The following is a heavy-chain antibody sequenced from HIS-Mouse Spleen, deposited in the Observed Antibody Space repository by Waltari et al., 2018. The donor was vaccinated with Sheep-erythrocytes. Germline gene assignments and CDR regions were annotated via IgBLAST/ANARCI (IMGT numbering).Heavy chain of an antibody. Sequence: QLQLQESGPGLVKPSETLSLTCTVSGGSISSSSYYWGWIRQPPGKGLEWIGSIYYSGSTYYNPSLKSRVTISVDTSKNKFSLKLSSVTAADTAVYYCARVPPGYYDFWSGPTGPRWFDPWGQGTLVTVSS. J-gene: IGHJ5*02. CDR2: IYYSGST. CDR1: GGSISSSSYY. V-gene: IGHV4-39*07. CDR3: ARVPPGYYDFWSGPTGPRWFDP. D-gene: IGHD3-3*01.